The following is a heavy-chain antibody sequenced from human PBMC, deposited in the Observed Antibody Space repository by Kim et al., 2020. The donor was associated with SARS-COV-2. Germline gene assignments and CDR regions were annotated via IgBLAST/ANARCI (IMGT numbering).Heavy chain of an antibody. D-gene: IGHD3-22*01. V-gene: IGHV3-30*18. CDR1: GFTFSSYG. Sequence: GGSLRLSCAASGFTFSSYGMHWVRQAPGKGLEWVAVISYDGSNKYYADSVKGRFTISRDNSKNTLYLQMNSLRAEDTAVYYCAKLYYYDSSGPAGSYGMDVWGQGTTVTVSS. CDR3: AKLYYYDSSGPAGSYGMDV. CDR2: ISYDGSNK. J-gene: IGHJ6*02.